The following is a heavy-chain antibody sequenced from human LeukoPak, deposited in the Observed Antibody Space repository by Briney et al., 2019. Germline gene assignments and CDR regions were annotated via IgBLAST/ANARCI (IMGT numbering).Heavy chain of an antibody. CDR1: GFTFSS. CDR3: ARDYGDLPARVPYFDY. D-gene: IGHD4-17*01. V-gene: IGHV3-48*02. Sequence: GGSPRLSCAASGFTFSSMNWVRQAPGKGLEWVSYISSSSSMIYYADSVKGRFTISRDNAKNSLYLQMKSLRDEDTAIYYCARDYGDLPARVPYFDYWGQGTLVTVSS. J-gene: IGHJ4*02. CDR2: ISSSSSMI.